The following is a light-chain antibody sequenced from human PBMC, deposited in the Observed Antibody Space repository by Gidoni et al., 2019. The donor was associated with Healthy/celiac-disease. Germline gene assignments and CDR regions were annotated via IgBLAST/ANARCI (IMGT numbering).Light chain of an antibody. J-gene: IGKJ5*01. CDR2: DAS. Sequence: DIQMTQSPSSLSASVGDRVTITCQASQDISNYLNWYQQKPGKAPTLLIDDASNLETGVPSRFSGSGSGTDFTFTISSLQPEDIATYYCQQYDNLPITFGQGTRLEIK. CDR1: QDISNY. V-gene: IGKV1-33*01. CDR3: QQYDNLPIT.